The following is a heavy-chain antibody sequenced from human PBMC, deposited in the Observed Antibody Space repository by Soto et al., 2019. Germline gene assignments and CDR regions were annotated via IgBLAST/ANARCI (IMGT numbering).Heavy chain of an antibody. V-gene: IGHV4-59*01. CDR3: ARGWSSSWPY. J-gene: IGHJ4*02. D-gene: IGHD6-13*01. CDR1: GGSISGYF. CDR2: MYDTGST. Sequence: SETLSLTCFVSGGSISGYFWSWIRQPPGKGLEWIAFMYDTGSTNYNPSLKSRVSTSVDTSKNQFSLKLNSVTTAGTAVYYCARGWSSSWPYWGQGTLVTVSS.